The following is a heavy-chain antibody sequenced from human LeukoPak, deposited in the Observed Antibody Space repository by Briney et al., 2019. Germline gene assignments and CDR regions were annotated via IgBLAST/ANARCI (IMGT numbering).Heavy chain of an antibody. CDR1: GFTFSDYY. CDR3: AKGGLLWFGELFSFDY. Sequence: GGSLRLSCAASGFTFSDYYMSWIRQAPGKGLEWVSAISGSGGSTYYADSVKGRFTISRDNSKNTLYLQMNSLRAEDTAVYYCAKGGLLWFGELFSFDYWGQGTLVTVSS. V-gene: IGHV3-23*01. D-gene: IGHD3-10*01. CDR2: ISGSGGST. J-gene: IGHJ4*02.